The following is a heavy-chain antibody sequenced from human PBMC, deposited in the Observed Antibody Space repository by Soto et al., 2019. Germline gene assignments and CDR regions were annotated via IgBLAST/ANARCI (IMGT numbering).Heavy chain of an antibody. D-gene: IGHD3-22*01. CDR1: GFMFSTYA. CDR3: VVVYDISGYYSY. Sequence: EVQLLESGGGLVQPGGSLRLSCGASGFMFSTYAMNWVRLAPGKGLEWVSGISGGGSSTYYADSVRGRFTISRDNSKNTLYLQVSSLTAEVTAIYYCVVVYDISGYYSYSGQGTLVTVCS. CDR2: ISGGGSST. V-gene: IGHV3-23*01. J-gene: IGHJ4*02.